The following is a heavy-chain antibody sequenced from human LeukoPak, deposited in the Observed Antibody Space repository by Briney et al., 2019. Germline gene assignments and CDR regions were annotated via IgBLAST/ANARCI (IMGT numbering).Heavy chain of an antibody. Sequence: PGGSLRLSCAASGFIVSSNYMSWVRQAPGKGLEWVSVIYSGGSTYYADSVKGRFTISRDNSKNTLYLQMNSLRAEDTAVYYCARENVGATTYYWGQGTLVTVSS. CDR2: IYSGGST. D-gene: IGHD1-26*01. CDR1: GFIVSSNY. CDR3: ARENVGATTYY. J-gene: IGHJ4*02. V-gene: IGHV3-53*01.